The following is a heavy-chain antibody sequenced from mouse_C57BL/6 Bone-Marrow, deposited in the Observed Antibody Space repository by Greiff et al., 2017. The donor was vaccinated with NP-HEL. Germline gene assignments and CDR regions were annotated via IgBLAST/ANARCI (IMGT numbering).Heavy chain of an antibody. V-gene: IGHV5-12*01. J-gene: IGHJ3*01. CDR1: GFTFSDYY. D-gene: IGHD1-1*01. CDR2: ISNGGGST. CDR3: ARHGTTVVAPFAY. Sequence: EVQLVESGGGLVQPGGSLKLSCAASGFTFSDYYMYWVRQTPEKRLEWVAYISNGGGSTYYPDTVKGRFTISRDNAKNTLYLQMSRLKSEDTAMYYCARHGTTVVAPFAYWGQGTLVTVSA.